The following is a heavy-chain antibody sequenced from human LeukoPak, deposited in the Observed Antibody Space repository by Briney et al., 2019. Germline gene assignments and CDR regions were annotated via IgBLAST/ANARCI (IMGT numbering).Heavy chain of an antibody. J-gene: IGHJ4*02. CDR1: GGSISSYY. Sequence: PSETLSLTCTVSGGSISSYYWSWIRQPPGKGLEWIGYIYYSGSTNYNPSLKSRVTISVDTSKNQFSLKLSSVTAADTAVYYCARAETAAGRFPKPHYFGYWGQGTLVTVSS. V-gene: IGHV4-59*01. D-gene: IGHD6-13*01. CDR2: IYYSGST. CDR3: ARAETAAGRFPKPHYFGY.